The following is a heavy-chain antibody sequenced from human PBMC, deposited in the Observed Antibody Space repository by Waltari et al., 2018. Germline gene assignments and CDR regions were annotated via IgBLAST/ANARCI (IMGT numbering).Heavy chain of an antibody. D-gene: IGHD6-13*01. CDR1: GYSITSGYY. CDR2: IYHSGNT. J-gene: IGHJ4*02. Sequence: QVQLQESGPGLVKPSETLSLTCTVSGYSITSGYYWGCIRQPPGKGLEWIGSIYHSGNTYYNPSLKGLLTIAVDTSKNHFSLRLSSVTAADTAVYYCARAPMSGAATGTFDFWGLGSLVTVSP. V-gene: IGHV4-38-2*02. CDR3: ARAPMSGAATGTFDF.